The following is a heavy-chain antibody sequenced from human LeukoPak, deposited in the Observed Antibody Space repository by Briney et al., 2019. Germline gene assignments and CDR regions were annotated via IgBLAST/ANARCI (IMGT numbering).Heavy chain of an antibody. V-gene: IGHV4-39*01. CDR3: ARRGSSSSTLDYYFEY. CDR1: GGSISSNIHY. Sequence: SETLSLTCTVSGGSISSNIHYWGWIRQPPGKGLEWIGSIYYSGSTYYNPSLKSRVTISVDTSKNQFSLKLSSVTAADTAVYYCARRGSSSSTLDYYFEYWGQGTLVTVSS. J-gene: IGHJ4*02. CDR2: IYYSGST. D-gene: IGHD6-6*01.